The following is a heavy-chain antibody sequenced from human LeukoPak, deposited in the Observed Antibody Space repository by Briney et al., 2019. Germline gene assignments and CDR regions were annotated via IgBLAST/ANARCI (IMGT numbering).Heavy chain of an antibody. CDR2: IYYTGIT. CDR3: ARGGLGYSGYDPSPHFDY. Sequence: SETLSLTCTVSGGSISRYYWGWIRQPPGTGLEWIGYIYYTGITNYSPSLKSRVTISVDTSKNQFSLNLSSVTAADTAVYYCARGGLGYSGYDPSPHFDYWGQGILVTVSS. V-gene: IGHV4-59*08. J-gene: IGHJ4*02. D-gene: IGHD5-12*01. CDR1: GGSISRYY.